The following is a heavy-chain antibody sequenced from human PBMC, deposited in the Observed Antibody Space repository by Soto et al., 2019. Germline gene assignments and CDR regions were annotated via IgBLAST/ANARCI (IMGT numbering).Heavy chain of an antibody. CDR3: VRVHADDSSGYDLDY. D-gene: IGHD6-19*01. CDR2: IYFSGAT. Sequence: QVQLQEAGPGLVKPSETLALNCSVSGASVSSGDYYWSWIRQPPGKGLEWIGYIYFSGATSYDPSLTRRVSISIDTFKNHFSLKLKSVTAADTAVYYCVRVHADDSSGYDLDYWGQGLLVSVSS. J-gene: IGHJ4*02. CDR1: GASVSSGDYY. V-gene: IGHV4-61*03.